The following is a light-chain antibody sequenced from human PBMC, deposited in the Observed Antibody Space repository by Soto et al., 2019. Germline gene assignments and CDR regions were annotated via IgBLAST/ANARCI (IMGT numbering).Light chain of an antibody. J-gene: IGLJ1*01. CDR1: SSDVGGYNY. Sequence: QSAPTQPRSVSGSPGQSVTISCTGTSSDVGGYNYVSWYQQHPGKAPKLMIYDVSKRPSGVPDRFSGSKSGNTASLTISGLQAEDEADYYCCSYAGSYIPYVFGTGTKLTVL. CDR2: DVS. V-gene: IGLV2-11*01. CDR3: CSYAGSYIPYV.